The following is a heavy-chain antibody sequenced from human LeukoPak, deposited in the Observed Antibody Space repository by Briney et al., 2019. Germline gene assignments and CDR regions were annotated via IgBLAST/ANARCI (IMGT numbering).Heavy chain of an antibody. D-gene: IGHD6-6*01. CDR1: GYSFNNYW. J-gene: IGHJ4*02. CDR3: ARQYSRSSPFDY. Sequence: GESLKISCKGFGYSFNNYWIGWARQMPGKGLEGMGIIYPGDSDTRYSPSFQGQVTISADKSINTAYLQWSSLKASDTAMYYCARQYSRSSPFDYWGQGALVTVPS. V-gene: IGHV5-51*01. CDR2: IYPGDSDT.